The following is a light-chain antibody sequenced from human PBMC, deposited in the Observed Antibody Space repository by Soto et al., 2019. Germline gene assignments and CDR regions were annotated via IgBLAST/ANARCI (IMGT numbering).Light chain of an antibody. Sequence: PMTQSPSSLSASVGDRVTITCRASQNISRFLNWYQQKLGKAPKLLIFGASSLQSGVPSRFSGTGSGTDFTLTIRSLQREDFATYYCQQGNSTPWTFGQGTKVEIK. J-gene: IGKJ1*01. CDR1: QNISRF. V-gene: IGKV1-39*01. CDR3: QQGNSTPWT. CDR2: GAS.